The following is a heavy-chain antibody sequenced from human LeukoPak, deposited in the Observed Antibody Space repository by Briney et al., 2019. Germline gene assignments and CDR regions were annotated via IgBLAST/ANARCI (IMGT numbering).Heavy chain of an antibody. CDR1: GFTFSNYW. Sequence: GGPLRLSCVASGFTFSNYWMQWVRQVPGKGLVWVSRLNGDGTNIIYADSVKGRFTISRDNAENTLYLQMNSLRAEDTALYYCARSQSGVFDVWGQGTMVTVSS. V-gene: IGHV3-74*01. CDR2: LNGDGTNI. CDR3: ARSQSGVFDV. D-gene: IGHD2-8*01. J-gene: IGHJ3*01.